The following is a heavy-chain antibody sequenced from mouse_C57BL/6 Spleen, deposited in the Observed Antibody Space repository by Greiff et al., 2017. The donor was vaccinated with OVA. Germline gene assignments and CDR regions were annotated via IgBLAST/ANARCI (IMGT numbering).Heavy chain of an antibody. CDR2: IDPSDSYT. Sequence: QVQLQQPGAELVMPGASVKLSCKASGYTFTSYWMHWVKQRPGQGLEWIGEIDPSDSYTNYNQKFKGKSTLTVDKSSSTAYMQLSSLTSEDSAVYDCARSWGSSSMDYWGQGTSVTVSS. D-gene: IGHD1-1*01. V-gene: IGHV1-69*01. CDR1: GYTFTSYW. CDR3: ARSWGSSSMDY. J-gene: IGHJ4*01.